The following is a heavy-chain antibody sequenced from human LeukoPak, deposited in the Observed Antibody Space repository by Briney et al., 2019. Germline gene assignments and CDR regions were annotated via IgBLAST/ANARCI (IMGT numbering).Heavy chain of an antibody. CDR1: GGSISSYY. V-gene: IGHV4-4*07. D-gene: IGHD1-26*01. Sequence: PSETLSLTCTVFGGSISSYYWSWIRQPAGKGLEWIGRIYSSGNTHYNPSLKSRLTMSVDTSKNQFSLKLSSVTAADTAVYYCARAPPMGATYFDYWGQGTLVTVSS. J-gene: IGHJ4*02. CDR3: ARAPPMGATYFDY. CDR2: IYSSGNT.